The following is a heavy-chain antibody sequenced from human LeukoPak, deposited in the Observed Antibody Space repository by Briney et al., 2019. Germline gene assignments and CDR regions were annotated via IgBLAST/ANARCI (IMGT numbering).Heavy chain of an antibody. Sequence: ASVKVSCKASGYTFISYGINWVRQAPGQGLEWMGWISTYNGNTNYAQKFQGRVTMTTDTSTNTAYMELRSLRSDDTAVYYCARGRQWLAYFDYWGQGTLVTVSS. CDR2: ISTYNGNT. V-gene: IGHV1-18*01. D-gene: IGHD6-19*01. CDR3: ARGRQWLAYFDY. CDR1: GYTFISYG. J-gene: IGHJ4*02.